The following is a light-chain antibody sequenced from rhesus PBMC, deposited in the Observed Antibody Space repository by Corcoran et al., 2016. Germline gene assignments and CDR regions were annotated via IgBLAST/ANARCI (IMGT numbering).Light chain of an antibody. V-gene: IGKV2-104*02. CDR2: EVS. CDR3: MQAIQLPYS. CDR1: QSLLHTNGKTY. J-gene: IGKJ2*01. Sequence: DIVMTQTPLSLPVTPGEPASLSCRSSQSLLHTNGKTYLYWYLQKPVQSPQLLIHEVSDRASGVPDRFSGSGSGTYFTLKISRVEAEDVGIYYCMQAIQLPYSFGQGTKVEIK.